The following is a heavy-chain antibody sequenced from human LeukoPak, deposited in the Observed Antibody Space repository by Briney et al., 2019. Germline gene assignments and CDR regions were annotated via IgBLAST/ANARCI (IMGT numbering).Heavy chain of an antibody. CDR3: AKEWYSGSPGDY. CDR1: GFTFSSYG. J-gene: IGHJ4*02. D-gene: IGHD1-26*01. Sequence: PGGSLRLSCAASGFTFSSYGMHWVRQAPGKGLEWVAFTRYDGSNKYYADSVKGRFTISRDNSNNMLYLQMNSLRTEDTAVYYCAKEWYSGSPGDYRGQGTLVTVSS. CDR2: TRYDGSNK. V-gene: IGHV3-30*02.